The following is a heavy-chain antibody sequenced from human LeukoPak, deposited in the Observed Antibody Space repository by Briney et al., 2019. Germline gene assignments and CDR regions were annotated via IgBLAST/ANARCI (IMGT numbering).Heavy chain of an antibody. Sequence: GGSLRLSCAASGFTFSSYGMHWVRQAPGKGPEWVAGTSHDGSDKYYADSVKGRFTISRDSSKNTLYLQMNSLRAEDTAVYYCARGSSSGWYIYATWGQGTLVTVSS. J-gene: IGHJ5*02. CDR3: ARGSSSGWYIYAT. V-gene: IGHV3-30*03. CDR2: TSHDGSDK. CDR1: GFTFSSYG. D-gene: IGHD6-19*01.